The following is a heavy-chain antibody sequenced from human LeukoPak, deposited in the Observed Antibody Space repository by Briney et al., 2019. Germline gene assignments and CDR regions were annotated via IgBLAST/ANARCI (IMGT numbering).Heavy chain of an antibody. V-gene: IGHV3-66*01. Sequence: GGSLRLSCAASGFTVSGNYMSRVRQAPGKGPEWVSVIYTSGNTYYADSVKGRFTISRDTSKNTLSLQMNGLRAEDTAFYYCARMVYYYDSSGYNYYFHKWGQGTLVTVSS. J-gene: IGHJ4*02. CDR1: GFTVSGNY. CDR3: ARMVYYYDSSGYNYYFHK. CDR2: IYTSGNT. D-gene: IGHD3-22*01.